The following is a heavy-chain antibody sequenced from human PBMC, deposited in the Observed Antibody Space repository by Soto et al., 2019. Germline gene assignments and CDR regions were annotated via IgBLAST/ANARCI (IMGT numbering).Heavy chain of an antibody. CDR3: GRETIGGSYHGYYYYGMDV. V-gene: IGHV3-15*07. J-gene: IGHJ6*02. CDR2: IKSKTDGGTT. Sequence: GGSLRLSCAASGFTFSNAWMNWVRQAPGKGLEWVGRIKSKTDGGTTDYAAPVTGRFTISRADSKNKLYLQMNSLKTKDTAVYYCGRETIGGSYHGYYYYGMDVWGQGTTVTVSS. D-gene: IGHD1-26*01. CDR1: GFTFSNAW.